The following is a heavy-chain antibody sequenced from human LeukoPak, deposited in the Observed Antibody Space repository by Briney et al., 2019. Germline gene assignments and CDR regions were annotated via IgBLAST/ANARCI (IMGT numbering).Heavy chain of an antibody. D-gene: IGHD5-24*01. V-gene: IGHV3-7*05. CDR2: IKQDGSEE. CDR3: ARLRAGNYFDY. Sequence: PGGSLRLSCEGSGFTISSYWMSWVRQAPGKGLEWVANIKQDGSEEYYVDSVKGRFTISRDNAKNSLYLQMNSLRAEDTAVYYCARLRAGNYFDYWGQGTLVTVSS. CDR1: GFTISSYW. J-gene: IGHJ4*02.